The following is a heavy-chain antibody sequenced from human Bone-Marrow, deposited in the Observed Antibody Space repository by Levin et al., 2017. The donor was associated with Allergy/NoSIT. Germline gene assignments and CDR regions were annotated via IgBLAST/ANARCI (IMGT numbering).Heavy chain of an antibody. CDR3: ARDKIRGFYYYGMDV. V-gene: IGHV3-11*01. Sequence: GGSLRLSCAASGFTFSDYYMSWIRQAPGKGLEWVSYISSSGSTIYYADSVKGRFTISRDNAKNSLYLQMNSLRAEDTAVYYCARDKIRGFYYYGMDVWGQGTTVTVSS. J-gene: IGHJ6*02. CDR1: GFTFSDYY. CDR2: ISSSGSTI. D-gene: IGHD4-23*01.